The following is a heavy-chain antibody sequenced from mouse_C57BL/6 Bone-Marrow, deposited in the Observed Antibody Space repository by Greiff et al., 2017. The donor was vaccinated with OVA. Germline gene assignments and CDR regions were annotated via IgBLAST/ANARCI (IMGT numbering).Heavy chain of an antibody. D-gene: IGHD2-4*01. CDR1: GYTFTDYY. J-gene: IGHJ4*01. CDR2: IYPGSGNT. CDR3: ARSTMITYAMDY. Sequence: VQLQQSGAELVRPGASVKLSCKASGYTFTDYYINWVKQRPGQGLEWIARIYPGSGNTYYNEKFKGKATLTADKSSSTAYMQLSSLTSEDSAVYFCARSTMITYAMDYWGQGTSVTVSS. V-gene: IGHV1-76*01.